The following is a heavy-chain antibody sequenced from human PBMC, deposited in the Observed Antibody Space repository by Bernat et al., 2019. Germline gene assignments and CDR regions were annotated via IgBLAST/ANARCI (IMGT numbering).Heavy chain of an antibody. D-gene: IGHD3-3*01. V-gene: IGHV4-39*01. CDR2: IYYSGST. CDR1: GGSISSSSYY. Sequence: QLQLQESGPGLEKPSETLSLTCTVSGGSISSSSYYWGWIRQPPGKGLEWIGSIYYSGSTYYNPSLKSRVTISVDTSKNQFSLKLSSVTAADTAVYYCARQERLRFLEWLTHPHFDYWGQGTLVTVSS. J-gene: IGHJ4*02. CDR3: ARQERLRFLEWLTHPHFDY.